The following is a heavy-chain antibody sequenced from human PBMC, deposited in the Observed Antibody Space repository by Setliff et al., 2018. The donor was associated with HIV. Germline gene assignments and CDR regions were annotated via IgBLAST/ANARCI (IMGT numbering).Heavy chain of an antibody. CDR3: ATSWRDGYPGDY. CDR2: ISSSGSTI. V-gene: IGHV3-11*04. CDR1: GFTFSDYY. Sequence: GGSLRLSCAASGFTFSDYYMSWIRQAPGRGLEWVSFISSSGSTIFYADSVKGRFTISRDNAKNSLSLQMNSLRAEDTAVYYCATSWRDGYPGDYWGQGTLVTVSS. D-gene: IGHD5-12*01. J-gene: IGHJ4*02.